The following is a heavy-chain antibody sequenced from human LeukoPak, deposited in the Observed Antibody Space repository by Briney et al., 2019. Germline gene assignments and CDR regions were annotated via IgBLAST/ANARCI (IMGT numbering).Heavy chain of an antibody. V-gene: IGHV3-53*01. CDR2: IYSGGSA. CDR3: ARSRDGHNYYYYGMDA. Sequence: PGGSLRLSCAASGFTVSSNYMSWVRQAPGKGLEWVSVIYSGGSAYYTDSVKGRFTISRDNSKNTLYLQMNSLRAEDMAVYYCARSRDGHNYYYYGMDAWGQGTTVTVSS. D-gene: IGHD5-24*01. J-gene: IGHJ6*02. CDR1: GFTVSSNY.